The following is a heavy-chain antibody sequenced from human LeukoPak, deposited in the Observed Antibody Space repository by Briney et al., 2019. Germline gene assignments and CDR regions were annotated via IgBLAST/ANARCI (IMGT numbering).Heavy chain of an antibody. J-gene: IGHJ4*02. CDR2: ISWNSGSI. CDR3: AKDQSGYSYGRYDY. Sequence: GGSLRLSCAASGFTFDDYAMHWVRQAPGKGLEWVSGISWNSGSIGYADSVKGRFTISRDNAKNSLYLQMNSLRAEDTALCYCAKDQSGYSYGRYDYWGQGTLVTVSS. D-gene: IGHD5-18*01. CDR1: GFTFDDYA. V-gene: IGHV3-9*01.